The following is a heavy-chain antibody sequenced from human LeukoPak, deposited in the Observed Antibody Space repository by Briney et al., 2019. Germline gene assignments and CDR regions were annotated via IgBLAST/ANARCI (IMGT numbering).Heavy chain of an antibody. Sequence: ASVKVSCKASGYTFTSYGISWVRQAPGQGLEWMGGIIPIFGTANYAQKFQGRVTITADESTSTAYMELSSLRSEDTAVYYCARMTTGPNYYYYYGMDVWGQGTTVTVSS. D-gene: IGHD4-17*01. CDR3: ARMTTGPNYYYYYGMDV. CDR1: GYTFTSYG. J-gene: IGHJ6*02. CDR2: IIPIFGTA. V-gene: IGHV1-69*13.